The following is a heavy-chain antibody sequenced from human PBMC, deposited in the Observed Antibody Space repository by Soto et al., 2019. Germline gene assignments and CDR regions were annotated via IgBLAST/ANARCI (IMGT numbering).Heavy chain of an antibody. CDR2: ISSSSSTI. D-gene: IGHD2-8*02. Sequence: EVQLVESGGGLVQPGGSLRLSCAASGFTFSSYSMIWVRQAPGKGLEWVSYISSSSSTIYYADSVKGRFTISRDNAKNSLYLQMNSLRDEDTAVYYCARVVLRSIWYFDLWGRGTLVTVSS. J-gene: IGHJ2*01. V-gene: IGHV3-48*02. CDR1: GFTFSSYS. CDR3: ARVVLRSIWYFDL.